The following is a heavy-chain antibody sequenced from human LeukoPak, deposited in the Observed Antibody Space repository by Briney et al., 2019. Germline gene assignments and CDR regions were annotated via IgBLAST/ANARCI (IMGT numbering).Heavy chain of an antibody. CDR1: GFTVGSNY. CDR2: IYSGGST. CDR3: AREGYSSSWYRRGFYYYMDV. V-gene: IGHV3-53*01. J-gene: IGHJ6*03. D-gene: IGHD6-13*01. Sequence: GGSLRLSCAASGFTVGSNYMSWVRQAPGKGLEWVSVIYSGGSTYYTDSVKGRFTISRDNSKNTLYLQMNSLRAEDTAVYYCAREGYSSSWYRRGFYYYMDVWGKGTTVTVSS.